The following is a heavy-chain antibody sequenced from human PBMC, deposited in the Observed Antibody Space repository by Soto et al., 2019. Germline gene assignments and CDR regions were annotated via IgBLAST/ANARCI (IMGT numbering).Heavy chain of an antibody. CDR2: IYYSGST. D-gene: IGHD6-13*01. Sequence: SETLSLTCTVSGGSISSGDYYWSWIRQPPGKGLEWIGYIYYSGSTYYNPSLKSRVTISVDTSKNQFSLKLSSVTAADTAVYYCAKCTSSSSRYVGSLAGEDYYYYYGMDVWGQGTTVTVSS. CDR3: AKCTSSSSRYVGSLAGEDYYYYYGMDV. CDR1: GGSISSGDYY. J-gene: IGHJ6*02. V-gene: IGHV4-30-4*01.